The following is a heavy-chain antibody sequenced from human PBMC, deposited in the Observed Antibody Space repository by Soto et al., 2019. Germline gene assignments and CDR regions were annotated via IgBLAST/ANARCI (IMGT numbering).Heavy chain of an antibody. V-gene: IGHV3-33*01. J-gene: IGHJ4*02. CDR2: IWYDGSNK. CDR1: GFTFSSYG. CDR3: ARPRSWDLHLIDY. Sequence: GGSLRLSCAASGFTFSSYGMHWVRQAPGKGLEWVAVIWYDGSNKYYADSVKGRFTISRDNSKNTLYLQMNSLRAEDTAVYYCARPRSWDLHLIDYWGQGTLVTVSS. D-gene: IGHD6-13*01.